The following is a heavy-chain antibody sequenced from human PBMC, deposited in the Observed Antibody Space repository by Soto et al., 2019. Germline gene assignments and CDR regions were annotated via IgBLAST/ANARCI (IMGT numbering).Heavy chain of an antibody. CDR3: VRDLDGSGSYYTNY. D-gene: IGHD3-10*01. CDR1: GYTFSSIG. CDR2: ISPHKDDT. J-gene: IGHJ4*02. Sequence: ASEKVSCKTSGYTFSSIGISWVRQAPGQGLEWMGWISPHKDDTYYAQRLQGRVTMTTDTSTSTAYMELRSLRSDDTAVYFCVRDLDGSGSYYTNYWGQGTLVTVSS. V-gene: IGHV1-18*01.